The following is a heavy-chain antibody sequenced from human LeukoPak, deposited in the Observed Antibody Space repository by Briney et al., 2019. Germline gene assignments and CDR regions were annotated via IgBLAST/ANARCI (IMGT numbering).Heavy chain of an antibody. CDR1: GFTSSRYA. D-gene: IGHD1-26*01. V-gene: IGHV3-23*01. CDR2: VRSSDGYT. CDR3: ANSPTSTATTFYGMDV. J-gene: IGHJ6*02. Sequence: GGPLRLSCAASGFTSSRYAMNWVRQAPGKGLEWVSTVRSSDGYTYYADSVRGRFTISGDDSKNTVYLQMNSLRAEDTAVYYCANSPTSTATTFYGMDVWGRGTTVTVSS.